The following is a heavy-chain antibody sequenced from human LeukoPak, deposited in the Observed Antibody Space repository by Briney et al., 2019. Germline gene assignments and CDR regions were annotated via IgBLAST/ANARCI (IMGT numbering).Heavy chain of an antibody. D-gene: IGHD5-24*01. V-gene: IGHV3-30*02. CDR1: GFTFSSYG. Sequence: GGSLRLSCAASGFTFSSYGMHWVRQAPGKGLEWVAFIRYDGSIKYYADSVKGRFTISRDNSKNTLYLQMNSLRAEDTAVYYCAKDLEMATIGTFYAFDIWGQGTMVTVSS. J-gene: IGHJ3*02. CDR2: IRYDGSIK. CDR3: AKDLEMATIGTFYAFDI.